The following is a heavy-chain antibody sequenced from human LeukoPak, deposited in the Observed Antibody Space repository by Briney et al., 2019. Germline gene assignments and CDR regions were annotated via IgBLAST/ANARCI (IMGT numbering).Heavy chain of an antibody. D-gene: IGHD6-13*01. CDR1: GGTFSSYA. V-gene: IGHV1-69*05. CDR3: ARGNDRAAAFADFDY. J-gene: IGHJ4*02. CDR2: IIPIFGTA. Sequence: ASVKVSCKASGGTFSSYAISWVRQAPGQGLEWMGGIIPIFGTANYAQKLQGRVTMTTDTSTSTAYMELRRLRSDDTAVSYCARGNDRAAAFADFDYWGQGTLVTVSS.